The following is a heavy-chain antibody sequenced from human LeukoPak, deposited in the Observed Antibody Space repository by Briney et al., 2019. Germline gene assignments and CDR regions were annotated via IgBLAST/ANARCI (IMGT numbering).Heavy chain of an antibody. Sequence: SETLSLTCGVSGYSISRGYYWAWIRQPPGKGLEWIGTIYHTGSPYYNPSLESRVTISVDTSKNEFSLNLNSVTAADTAVYYCARAGWIITSGIDYWGQGALVTDCS. D-gene: IGHD3-10*01. J-gene: IGHJ4*02. CDR3: ARAGWIITSGIDY. CDR1: GYSISRGYY. V-gene: IGHV4-38-2*01. CDR2: IYHTGSP.